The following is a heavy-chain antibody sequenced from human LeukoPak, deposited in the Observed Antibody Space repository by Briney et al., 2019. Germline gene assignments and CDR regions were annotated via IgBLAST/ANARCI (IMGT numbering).Heavy chain of an antibody. D-gene: IGHD4-23*01. V-gene: IGHV4-4*02. CDR3: ARLNDYGGHLDY. CDR2: IYHSGST. Sequence: PSGTLSLTCAVSGGSISSSNWWSWVRQPPGKGLEWIGEIYHSGSTNYNPSLKSRVTISVDKSKNQFSLRLTSVPAADTAVYYCARLNDYGGHLDYWGQGTLVTVSS. CDR1: GGSISSSNW. J-gene: IGHJ4*02.